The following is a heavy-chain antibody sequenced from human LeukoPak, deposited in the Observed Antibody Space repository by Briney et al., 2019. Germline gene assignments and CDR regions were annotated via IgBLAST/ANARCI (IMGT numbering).Heavy chain of an antibody. J-gene: IGHJ5*02. V-gene: IGHV4-39*01. CDR2: IYYSGST. Sequence: SETLSLTCTVSGGSISSSSYYWGWIRQPPGKGLEWIGSIYYSGSTYYNPSLKSRVTIPVDTSKNQFSLKLSSVTAADTAVYYCARHLIETYYYDSSGYYPLRNWFDPWGQGTLVTVSS. CDR1: GGSISSSSYY. D-gene: IGHD3-22*01. CDR3: ARHLIETYYYDSSGYYPLRNWFDP.